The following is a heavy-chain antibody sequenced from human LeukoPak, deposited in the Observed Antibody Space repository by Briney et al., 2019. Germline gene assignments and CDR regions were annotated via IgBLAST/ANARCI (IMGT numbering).Heavy chain of an antibody. CDR1: GFAFSSFS. D-gene: IGHD1-26*01. J-gene: IGHJ4*02. Sequence: PGGTLRLSCAASGFAFSSFSMNWVRQAPGKGLEWVSYISGSSSTINYADSVKGRFTISRDSAKNSLYLQMNSLRDEDTAVYYCARDLHSGAYTFDYWGQGTLVTVSS. CDR2: ISGSSSTI. CDR3: ARDLHSGAYTFDY. V-gene: IGHV3-48*02.